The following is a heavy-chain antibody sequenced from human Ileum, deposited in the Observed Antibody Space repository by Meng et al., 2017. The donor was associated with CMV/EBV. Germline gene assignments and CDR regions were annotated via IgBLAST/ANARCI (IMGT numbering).Heavy chain of an antibody. V-gene: IGHV4-31*03. D-gene: IGHD6-19*01. CDR3: ARLRAGISCFDP. J-gene: IGHJ5*02. CDR2: IYYSGNT. CDR1: NGSISSGAHY. Sequence: CTVSNGSISSGAHYWSWIRQHPGKGLEWIGYIYYSGNTYYNPSLQSRATISVDMSQNSFSLRLSSVTAADTAVYYCARLRAGISCFDPWGQGALVTVSS.